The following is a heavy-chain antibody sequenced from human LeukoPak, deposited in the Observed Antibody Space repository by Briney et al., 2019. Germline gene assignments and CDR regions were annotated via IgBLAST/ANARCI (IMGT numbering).Heavy chain of an antibody. CDR3: ARAIYDTSGYYPDAFDI. V-gene: IGHV4-30-4*01. CDR1: GGSISNNKYY. D-gene: IGHD3-22*01. CDR2: IYYSGST. Sequence: SETLSLTCTVSGGSISNNKYYWSWIRQPPGKGLQWIGYIYYSGSTYYNPSLKSRVTISVDTSRNQFSLKVNSVTAADTAVYYCARAIYDTSGYYPDAFDIWGQGTMVTVSS. J-gene: IGHJ3*02.